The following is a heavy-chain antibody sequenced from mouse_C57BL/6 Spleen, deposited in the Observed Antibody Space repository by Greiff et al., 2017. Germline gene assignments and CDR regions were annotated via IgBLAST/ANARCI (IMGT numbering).Heavy chain of an antibody. Sequence: QVQLQQSGAELVQPGASVKISCKASGYAFSSYWMNWVKQRPGKGLEWIGQIYPGDGDPNYNGKFKGKATLTADKSSSTAYMQLRSLTSENSAVYFCSRRDELGTLDYWGQGTTLTVSS. CDR2: IYPGDGDP. D-gene: IGHD4-1*01. CDR1: GYAFSSYW. V-gene: IGHV1-80*01. CDR3: SRRDELGTLDY. J-gene: IGHJ2*01.